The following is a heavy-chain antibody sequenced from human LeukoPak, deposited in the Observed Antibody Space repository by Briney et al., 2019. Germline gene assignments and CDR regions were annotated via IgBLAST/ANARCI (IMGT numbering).Heavy chain of an antibody. CDR1: GFTVSSNY. D-gene: IGHD3-10*01. CDR3: ARDSSYYYGSGSPRKGWFDP. CDR2: IYSGGST. Sequence: GGSLRLSCAASGFTVSSNYMSWVRQAPGKGLEWVSVIYSGGSTYYADSVKGRFTISRDNSKNTLYLQVNSLRAEDTAVYYCARDSSYYYGSGSPRKGWFDPWGQGTLVTVSS. J-gene: IGHJ5*02. V-gene: IGHV3-53*05.